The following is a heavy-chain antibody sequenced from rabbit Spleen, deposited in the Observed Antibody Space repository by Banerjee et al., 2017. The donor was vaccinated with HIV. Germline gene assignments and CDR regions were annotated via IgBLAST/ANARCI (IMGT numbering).Heavy chain of an antibody. Sequence: QSLEESGGGLVKPGGTLTLTCKASGFSLFFYWMCWVRQAPGKGLEWIGYIDPVFGYTYYANWVNGRFSISRENTQNTVYLQLNSLTAADTATYFCVREVAAKFNLWGPGTLVTVS. J-gene: IGHJ4*01. CDR1: GFSLFFYW. D-gene: IGHD4-1*01. CDR2: IDPVFGYT. CDR3: VREVAAKFNL. V-gene: IGHV1S7*01.